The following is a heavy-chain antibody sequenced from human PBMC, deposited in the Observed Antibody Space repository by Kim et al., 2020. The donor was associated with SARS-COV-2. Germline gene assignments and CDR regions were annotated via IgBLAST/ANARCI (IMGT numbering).Heavy chain of an antibody. Sequence: YAVSVKGRFTISRDNAKNSLYLQMNSLRAEDTAVYYWARDAGGYSYDHDYWGQGTLVTVSS. CDR3: ARDAGGYSYDHDY. V-gene: IGHV3-48*03. J-gene: IGHJ4*02. D-gene: IGHD5-18*01.